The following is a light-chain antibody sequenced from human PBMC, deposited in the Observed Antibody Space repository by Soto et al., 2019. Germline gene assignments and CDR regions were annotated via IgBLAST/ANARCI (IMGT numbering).Light chain of an antibody. CDR3: SSYADSTVV. J-gene: IGLJ2*01. V-gene: IGLV2-8*01. CDR1: SSDVGGYNY. Sequence: QSALTQPPSASGSPGQSVTISCTGTSSDVGGYNYVSWYQQHPGKAPKLMIYDVSKRPSGVPDRFSGSKSGNTASLTVSGLQAEDEADYYCSSYADSTVVFGGGTKLTVL. CDR2: DVS.